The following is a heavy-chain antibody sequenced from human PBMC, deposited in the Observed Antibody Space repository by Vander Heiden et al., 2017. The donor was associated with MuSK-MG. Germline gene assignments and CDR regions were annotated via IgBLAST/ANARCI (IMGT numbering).Heavy chain of an antibody. V-gene: IGHV1-69*06. D-gene: IGHD3-10*01. CDR2: IIPIFGTA. Sequence: QVQLVQSGAEVKKPGSSVKVSCKASGGTFSSYAISWVRQAPGQGLEWMGGIIPIFGTANYAQKFQGRGTITADKSTSTAYMELSSLRSEETAVYYCARFWYYGAGSPSKYYGMDVWGQGTTVTVSS. J-gene: IGHJ6*02. CDR3: ARFWYYGAGSPSKYYGMDV. CDR1: GGTFSSYA.